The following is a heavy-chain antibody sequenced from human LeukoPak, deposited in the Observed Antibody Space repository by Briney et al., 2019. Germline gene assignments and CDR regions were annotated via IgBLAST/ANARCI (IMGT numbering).Heavy chain of an antibody. V-gene: IGHV1-18*01. Sequence: GASVKVSCKASGYTFTSYGISWVRQAPGQGLEWMGWISAYNGNTNYAQKLQGRVTMTTDTSTSTAYMELRSLRSDDTAVYYCARDQIGIYSSGWVPYFDYWGQGTLVTVSS. CDR3: ARDQIGIYSSGWVPYFDY. D-gene: IGHD6-19*01. J-gene: IGHJ4*02. CDR2: ISAYNGNT. CDR1: GYTFTSYG.